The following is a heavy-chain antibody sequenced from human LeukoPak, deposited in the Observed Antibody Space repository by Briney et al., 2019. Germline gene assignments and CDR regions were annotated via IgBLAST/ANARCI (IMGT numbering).Heavy chain of an antibody. CDR1: GFTFSSYW. CDR2: IYSGGST. D-gene: IGHD3-3*01. V-gene: IGHV3-66*01. J-gene: IGHJ5*02. CDR3: ARNPVSGGFNWFDP. Sequence: PGGSLRLSCAASGFTFSSYWMSWVRQAPGKGLEWASVIYSGGSTYYADSVKGRFSISRDNSKNTLYLQMNSLRAEDTAVYYCARNPVSGGFNWFDPWGQGTLVTVSS.